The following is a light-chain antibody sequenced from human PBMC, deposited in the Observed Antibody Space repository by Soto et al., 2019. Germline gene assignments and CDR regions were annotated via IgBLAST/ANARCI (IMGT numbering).Light chain of an antibody. CDR2: RNN. V-gene: IGLV1-47*01. CDR3: AAWDDSLSGHEL. Sequence: QSVLTQPPSASGTPGQRVTISCSGSNSNIGKNYVYWYRQLPGTAPKLLIYRNNQRPSGVPDRFSGSKSGTSASLAISGLRSEDEADYYCAAWDDSLSGHELFGGGTQLTVL. CDR1: NSNIGKNY. J-gene: IGLJ2*01.